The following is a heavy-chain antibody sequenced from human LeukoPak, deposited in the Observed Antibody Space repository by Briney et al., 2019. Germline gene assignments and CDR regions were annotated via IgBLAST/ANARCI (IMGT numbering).Heavy chain of an antibody. D-gene: IGHD6-19*01. Sequence: GGSLTLSCAASGFTFSDYWMYWVRQAPGKGLVWVSRINSDDSSTSYADSVQGRFTISRGNAKNTLYLQMNSLRAEDTAVYYCATCVAVPGLPDSWGQGTLVHVSS. V-gene: IGHV3-74*01. CDR3: ATCVAVPGLPDS. CDR1: GFTFSDYW. CDR2: INSDDSST. J-gene: IGHJ4*02.